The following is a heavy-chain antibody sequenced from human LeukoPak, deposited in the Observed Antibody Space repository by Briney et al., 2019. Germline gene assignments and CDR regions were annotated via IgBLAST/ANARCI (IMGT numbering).Heavy chain of an antibody. CDR1: GGSISSGGYY. CDR3: ARGNIVVVPAQYNWFDP. CDR2: IYYSGST. J-gene: IGHJ5*02. V-gene: IGHV4-31*03. D-gene: IGHD2-2*01. Sequence: SETLSLSCTVSGGSISSGGYYWSWIRQHPGKGLEWIGYIYYSGSTYYNPSLKSRVTISVDTSKNQFSLKLSSVTAADTAVYYCARGNIVVVPAQYNWFDPWGQGTLVTVSS.